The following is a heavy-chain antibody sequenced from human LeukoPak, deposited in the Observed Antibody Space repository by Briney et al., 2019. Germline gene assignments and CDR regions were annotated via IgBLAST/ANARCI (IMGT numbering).Heavy chain of an antibody. J-gene: IGHJ5*02. CDR2: IWYNGSNK. CDR3: AREEATSDDYYGSGSYYPSWFDP. Sequence: GRSLRLSCAASGFTFSSYGMHWVRQAPGKGLERVAVIWYNGSNKYYADSVKGRFTISRDNSKNTLYLQMNSLRAEDTAVYYCAREEATSDDYYGSGSYYPSWFDPWSQGTLVTVSS. CDR1: GFTFSSYG. V-gene: IGHV3-33*01. D-gene: IGHD3-10*01.